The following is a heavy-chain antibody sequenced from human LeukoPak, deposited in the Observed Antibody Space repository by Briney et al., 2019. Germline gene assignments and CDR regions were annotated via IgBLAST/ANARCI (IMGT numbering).Heavy chain of an antibody. CDR2: IYTSGST. CDR3: ARGLYDFWSGYYRYYYYYYMDV. CDR1: GGSISSYY. D-gene: IGHD3-3*01. J-gene: IGHJ6*03. V-gene: IGHV4-4*09. Sequence: PSETLSLTCTVSGGSISSYYWSWIRQPPGKGLEWIGYIYTSGSTNYNPSLKSRVTISVDTSKNQFSLKLSSMTAADTAVYYCARGLYDFWSGYYRYYYYYYMDVWGKGTTATVSS.